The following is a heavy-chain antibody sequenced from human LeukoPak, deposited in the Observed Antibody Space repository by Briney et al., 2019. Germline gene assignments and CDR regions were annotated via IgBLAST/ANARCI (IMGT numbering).Heavy chain of an antibody. D-gene: IGHD6-13*01. CDR2: IIPIFGTG. Sequence: SVKVSCKASGGTFRNYGFTWVRQAPGQGLEWMGGIIPIFGTGKYAQKFQGRVTITADESTSTAYMELSSLRSEDTAVYYCAVIAAAAATNFDYWGQGTLVTVSS. J-gene: IGHJ4*02. CDR1: GGTFRNYG. V-gene: IGHV1-69*01. CDR3: AVIAAAAATNFDY.